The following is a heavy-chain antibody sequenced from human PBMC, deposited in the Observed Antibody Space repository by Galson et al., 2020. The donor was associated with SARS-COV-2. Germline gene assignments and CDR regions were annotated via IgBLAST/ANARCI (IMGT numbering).Heavy chain of an antibody. CDR2: ISYDAYNK. Sequence: GESLKISCAASGFTFSNFGMHWVRQAPGKGLEWVSFISYDAYNKYYGDSVKGRFTISRDNPKNTLYLEMHSLRVDDTAVYYCAREREDYYYGSGSSLDYCGQGTLVTVSS. J-gene: IGHJ4*02. D-gene: IGHD3-10*01. CDR1: GFTFSNFG. V-gene: IGHV3-30*03. CDR3: AREREDYYYGSGSSLDY.